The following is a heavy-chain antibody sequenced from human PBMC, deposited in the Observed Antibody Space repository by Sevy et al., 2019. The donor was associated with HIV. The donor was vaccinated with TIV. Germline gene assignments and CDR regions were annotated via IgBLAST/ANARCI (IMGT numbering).Heavy chain of an antibody. Sequence: GGSLRLSCAASGFTFSSYGMHWVRQAPGKGLEWVAVISYDGSNKYYADSVKGRFTISRDSSKNMLYLQMNSLRAEDSAVYYCAKPTDYDGFFDYWGQGTLVTVSS. CDR1: GFTFSSYG. D-gene: IGHD4-17*01. CDR3: AKPTDYDGFFDY. CDR2: ISYDGSNK. J-gene: IGHJ4*02. V-gene: IGHV3-30*18.